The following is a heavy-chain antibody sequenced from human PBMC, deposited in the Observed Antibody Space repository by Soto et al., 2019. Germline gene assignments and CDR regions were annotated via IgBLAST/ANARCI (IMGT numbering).Heavy chain of an antibody. CDR2: IYTSGST. V-gene: IGHV4-4*07. D-gene: IGHD6-13*01. J-gene: IGHJ6*02. CDR1: GGSISSYY. CDR3: AREREIEAAAGSYYYGMDV. Sequence: LSLTCTVSGGSISSYYWSWIRQPAGKGLEWIGRIYTSGSTNYNPSLKSRVTMSVDTSKNQFSLKLSSVTAADTAVYYCAREREIEAAAGSYYYGMDVWGQGTTVTVSS.